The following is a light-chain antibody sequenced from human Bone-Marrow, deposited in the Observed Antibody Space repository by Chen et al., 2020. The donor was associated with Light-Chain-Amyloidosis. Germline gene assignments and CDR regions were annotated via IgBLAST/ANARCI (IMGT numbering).Light chain of an antibody. J-gene: IGKJ4*01. CDR2: GSS. V-gene: IGKV3-20*01. CDR1: QTISSKY. CDR3: QQYGTSPLT. Sequence: EIVLTQSPGTLSLSPGEGANLSCRASQTISSKYLTWYQQKFGQAHRLIIYGSSSRATGIPDMFTSSESGTDFTLTINRLEPEYLAIYYWQQYGTSPLTVGGGTKVQLK.